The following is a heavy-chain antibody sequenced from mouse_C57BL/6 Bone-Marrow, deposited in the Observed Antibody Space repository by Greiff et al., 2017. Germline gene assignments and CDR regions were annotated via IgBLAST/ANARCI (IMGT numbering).Heavy chain of an antibody. Sequence: VQLQHSGAELARPGASVKLSCKASGYTFTSYGISWVKQRTGQGLEWIGEIYPRSGNTYYNEKFKGKATLTADKSSSTAYMELRSLTSEDSAVYFWASRYYDGSSLYYFDYWGQGTTLTVSS. J-gene: IGHJ2*01. CDR1: GYTFTSYG. V-gene: IGHV1-81*01. CDR2: IYPRSGNT. D-gene: IGHD1-1*01. CDR3: ASRYYDGSSLYYFDY.